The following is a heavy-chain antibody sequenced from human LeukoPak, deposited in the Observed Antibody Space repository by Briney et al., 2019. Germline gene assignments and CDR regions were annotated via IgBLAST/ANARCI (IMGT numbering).Heavy chain of an antibody. V-gene: IGHV3-74*01. CDR1: RFTFSSYS. CDR2: INSDGSTT. D-gene: IGHD5-24*01. J-gene: IGHJ6*02. Sequence: AGGSLRLSCAASRFTFSSYSMNWVRQAPGRGLVWVSRINSDGSTTNYADSVKGRFTISRDNAKNTLYLQMNSLRAEDTAVYYCANDLGDGYNPYYYYSGMDVWGQGTTVTVSS. CDR3: ANDLGDGYNPYYYYSGMDV.